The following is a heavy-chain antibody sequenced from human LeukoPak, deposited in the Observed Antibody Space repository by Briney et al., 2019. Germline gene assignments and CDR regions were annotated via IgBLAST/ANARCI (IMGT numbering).Heavy chain of an antibody. D-gene: IGHD6-6*01. CDR2: ISYDGSNK. Sequence: PGGSLRLSCAASGFTFSSYAMHWVRQDPGKGLERVAVISYDGSNKYYADSVKGRFTISRDNSKNTLYLQMNSLRAEDTAVYYCARDPRHGYSSSSPYFQHWGQGTLVTVSS. V-gene: IGHV3-30-3*01. CDR3: ARDPRHGYSSSSPYFQH. CDR1: GFTFSSYA. J-gene: IGHJ1*01.